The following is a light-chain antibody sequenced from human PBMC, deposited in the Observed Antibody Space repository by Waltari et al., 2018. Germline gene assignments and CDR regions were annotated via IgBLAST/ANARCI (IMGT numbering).Light chain of an antibody. V-gene: IGKV1-17*03. Sequence: DIQMTQSPSALSASVGDRVTITGRASKGISNYVAWFQQKPGKVPKRLIFAADTLESGVPPRFSGSGSGTEFTLTISSLQPEDFATYYCLHHHSYPLTFGPGTKLQMK. CDR3: LHHHSYPLT. CDR2: AAD. J-gene: IGKJ2*01. CDR1: KGISNY.